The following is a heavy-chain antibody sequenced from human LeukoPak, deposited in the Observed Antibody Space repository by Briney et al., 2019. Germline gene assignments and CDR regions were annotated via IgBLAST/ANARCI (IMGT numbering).Heavy chain of an antibody. CDR3: ARGATYSGSYYNY. CDR2: INHSGST. V-gene: IGHV4-34*01. Sequence: PSETLSLTCAVYGGSFSAYYWSWIRQPPGKGLECIGEINHSGSTNYNPSLKSRVTISVDTSKNQFSLNLSSATAADTAVYYCARGATYSGSYYNYWGQGTLVTVSS. CDR1: GGSFSAYY. D-gene: IGHD1-26*01. J-gene: IGHJ4*02.